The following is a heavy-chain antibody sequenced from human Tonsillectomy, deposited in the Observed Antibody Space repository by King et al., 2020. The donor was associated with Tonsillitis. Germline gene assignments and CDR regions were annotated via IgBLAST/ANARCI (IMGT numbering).Heavy chain of an antibody. Sequence: LQLQESGPGLVKPSETLSLTCTVSGGSISSSSYYWGWIRQPPGKGLEWIGSIYYSGSTYYNPSLKSRVTISVDTSTNQFSLKLSSVTAADTAVYYCARLSSELEATDYYYYGMDVWGQGTTVTVSS. CDR1: GGSISSSSYY. V-gene: IGHV4-39*01. J-gene: IGHJ6*02. CDR3: ARLSSELEATDYYYYGMDV. CDR2: IYYSGST. D-gene: IGHD3-22*01.